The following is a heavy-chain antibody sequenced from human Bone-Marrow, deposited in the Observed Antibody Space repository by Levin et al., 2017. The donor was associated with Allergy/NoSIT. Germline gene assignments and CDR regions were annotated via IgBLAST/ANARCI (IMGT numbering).Heavy chain of an antibody. CDR3: ARGDSITMVRGRNWFDP. CDR2: INHSGST. CDR1: GGSFSGYY. Sequence: PGGSLRLSCAVYGGSFSGYYWSWIRQPPGKGLEWIGEINHSGSTNYNPSLKSRVTISVDTSKNQFSLKLSSVTAADTAVYYCARGDSITMVRGRNWFDPWGQGTLVTVSS. V-gene: IGHV4-34*01. D-gene: IGHD3-10*01. J-gene: IGHJ5*02.